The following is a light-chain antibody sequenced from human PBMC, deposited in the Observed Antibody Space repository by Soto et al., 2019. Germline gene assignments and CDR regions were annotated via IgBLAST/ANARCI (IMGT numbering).Light chain of an antibody. CDR2: DAT. Sequence: DSQMTQYPYTLAASVGGRVTITCRASQSISRWLAWYQQKPGKAPKLLIHDATSLESGVPSRFSGSGSGTEFTLTISSLQPDDFATYYCQQYSSYWTFAQGTKVDIK. CDR1: QSISRW. CDR3: QQYSSYWT. V-gene: IGKV1-5*01. J-gene: IGKJ1*01.